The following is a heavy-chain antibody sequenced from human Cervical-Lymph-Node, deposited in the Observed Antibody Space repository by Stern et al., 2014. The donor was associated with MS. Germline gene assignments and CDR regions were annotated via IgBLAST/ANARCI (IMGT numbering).Heavy chain of an antibody. CDR3: ARHGGPNWNHEAHNWFDP. V-gene: IGHV5-51*03. J-gene: IGHJ5*02. CDR1: EYNFNTHW. D-gene: IGHD1-14*01. Sequence: EVQLVESGAEVKKPGESLKISCKGSEYNFNTHWIAWVRQIPGKGLEWLGNIYTGNSDTRYTPSLQGQVSISADKSITTAYLHFSSLKASDSAMYFCARHGGPNWNHEAHNWFDPWGQGTLVTVSS. CDR2: IYTGNSDT.